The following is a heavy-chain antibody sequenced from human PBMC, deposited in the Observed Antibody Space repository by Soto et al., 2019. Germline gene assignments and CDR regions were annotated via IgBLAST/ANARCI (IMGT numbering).Heavy chain of an antibody. J-gene: IGHJ6*02. CDR1: GGTFSKDA. CDR2: LIPVFGSP. D-gene: IGHD5-18*01. V-gene: IGHV1-69*01. CDR3: KRVLGYTFEPGKTRYYAMDV. Sequence: QVQLVQSGAEVKKPGSSVTVSCKTSGGTFSKDAINWVRQAPGQGLEWMGLLIPVFGSPIYAQKFQGRIRITADESKSTAFMDLSSLRSEETAVYYCKRVLGYTFEPGKTRYYAMDVWGQGTTVSVSS.